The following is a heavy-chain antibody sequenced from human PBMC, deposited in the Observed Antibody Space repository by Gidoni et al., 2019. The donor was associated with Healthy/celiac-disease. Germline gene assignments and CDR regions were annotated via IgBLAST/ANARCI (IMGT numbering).Heavy chain of an antibody. D-gene: IGHD3-22*01. J-gene: IGHJ4*02. CDR3: ARAPPRVRLGDSSGYYHYRADYFDY. V-gene: IGHV4-34*01. Sequence: TNYNPSLKSRVTISVDTSKNQFSLKLSSVTAADTAVYYCARAPPRVRLGDSSGYYHYRADYFDYWGQGTLVTVSS. CDR2: T.